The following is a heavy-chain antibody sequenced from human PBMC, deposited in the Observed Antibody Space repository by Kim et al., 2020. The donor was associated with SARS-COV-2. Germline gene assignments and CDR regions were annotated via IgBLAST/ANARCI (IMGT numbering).Heavy chain of an antibody. Sequence: PSRKRRATISVDTSKNQFSLKLTSVTAADTAMYYCARQATAVSKGWFDPWGQGALVTVSS. J-gene: IGHJ5*02. D-gene: IGHD2-2*01. CDR3: ARQATAVSKGWFDP. V-gene: IGHV4-30-2*03.